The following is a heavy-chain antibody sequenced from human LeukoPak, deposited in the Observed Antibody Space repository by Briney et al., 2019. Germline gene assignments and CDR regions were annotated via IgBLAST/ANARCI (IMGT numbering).Heavy chain of an antibody. CDR3: ARDSSGWPFGY. CDR2: INPNSGGT. D-gene: IGHD6-19*01. V-gene: IGHV1-2*06. Sequence: ASVKVSCRASGYTFTGYYMHWVRQAPGQGLEWMGRINPNSGGTNYAQKFQGRVTMTRDTSISTAYMELSRPRSDDTAVYYCARDSSGWPFGYWGQGTLVTVSS. J-gene: IGHJ4*02. CDR1: GYTFTGYY.